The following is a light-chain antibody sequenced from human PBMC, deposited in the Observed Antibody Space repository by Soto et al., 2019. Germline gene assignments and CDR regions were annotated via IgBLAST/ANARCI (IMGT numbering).Light chain of an antibody. Sequence: DIQMTQSPSTLSASIGDRVTITCRASQSINTWLAWYQQKPGKAPKLLIYKASTLDSGVPSRFSGSGSGTEFTLTIGCLQLDDFSTYYCQHYNSYSEFTFGPGTKVEIK. V-gene: IGKV1-5*03. CDR1: QSINTW. CDR3: QHYNSYSEFT. CDR2: KAS. J-gene: IGKJ3*01.